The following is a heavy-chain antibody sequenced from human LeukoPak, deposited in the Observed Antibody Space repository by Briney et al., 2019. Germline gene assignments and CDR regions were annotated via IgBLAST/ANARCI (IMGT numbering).Heavy chain of an antibody. CDR2: IYGGGSP. CDR1: GFTVNNNY. Sequence: PGGSLRLSCAASGFTVNNNYMSWVRQAPGKGLEWVSVIYGGGSPYYADSVRGRFTISRDNSNNTLYLQMTSLRAEDTAVYYCARDWSTYHYEAWGQGTLVTVSS. CDR3: ARDWSTYHYEA. V-gene: IGHV3-66*01. J-gene: IGHJ5*02. D-gene: IGHD3-22*01.